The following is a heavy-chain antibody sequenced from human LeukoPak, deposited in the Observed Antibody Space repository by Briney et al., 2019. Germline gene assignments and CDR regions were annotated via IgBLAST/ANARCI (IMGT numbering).Heavy chain of an antibody. D-gene: IGHD4-23*01. CDR3: ARGRLYGGDAFDI. CDR1: GDSITSGSYY. CDR2: INHSGST. Sequence: SQTLSLTCTVSGDSITSGSYYWSWIRQPPGKGLEWIGEINHSGSTNYNPSLKSRVTISVDTSKNQFSLKLSSVTAADTAVYYCARGRLYGGDAFDIWGQGTMVTVSS. J-gene: IGHJ3*02. V-gene: IGHV4-39*07.